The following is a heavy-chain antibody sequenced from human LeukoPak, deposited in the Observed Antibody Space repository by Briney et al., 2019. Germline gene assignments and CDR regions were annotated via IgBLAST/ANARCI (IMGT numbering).Heavy chain of an antibody. V-gene: IGHV3-33*01. CDR1: GFSFSSCG. Sequence: GGSLRLSCAASGFSFSSCGMHWVRQTPGKGLEWVAFIWYDGTNKYYADSVKGRFTISRDNSKNTLYLQMNSLGAEETAVYYCARPNTMVRGVIIEPLDYWGQGTLVTVSP. J-gene: IGHJ4*02. CDR3: ARPNTMVRGVIIEPLDY. CDR2: IWYDGTNK. D-gene: IGHD3-10*01.